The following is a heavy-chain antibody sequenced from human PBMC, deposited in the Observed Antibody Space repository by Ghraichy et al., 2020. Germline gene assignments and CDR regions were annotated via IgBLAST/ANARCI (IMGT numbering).Heavy chain of an antibody. CDR1: GFTFSSYG. CDR2: IWYDGSNK. J-gene: IGHJ6*02. Sequence: GGSLRLSCAASGFTFSSYGMHWVRQAPGKGLEWVAVIWYDGSNKYYADSVKGRFTISRDNSKNTLYLQMNSLRAEDTAVYYCARDLREGEPPKGYYYYGMDVWGQGTAVTVSS. CDR3: ARDLREGEPPKGYYYYGMDV. V-gene: IGHV3-33*01. D-gene: IGHD3-16*01.